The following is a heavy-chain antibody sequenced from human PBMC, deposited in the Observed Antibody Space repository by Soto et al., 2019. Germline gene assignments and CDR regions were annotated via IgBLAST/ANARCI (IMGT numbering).Heavy chain of an antibody. V-gene: IGHV3-11*05. D-gene: IGHD3-9*01. CDR2: ISSSSSYT. Sequence: GGSLRLSCVASGFTFNNYGMSWIRQAPGKGLEWVSYISSSSSYTNYADSVKGRFTISRDNAKNSLYLQMNSLRAEDTAVYYCARGRVLRYFDWLYWFDPWGQGTLVTVSS. J-gene: IGHJ5*02. CDR1: GFTFNNYG. CDR3: ARGRVLRYFDWLYWFDP.